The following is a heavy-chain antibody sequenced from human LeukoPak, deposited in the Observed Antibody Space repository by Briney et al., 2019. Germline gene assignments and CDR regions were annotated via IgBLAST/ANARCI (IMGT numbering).Heavy chain of an antibody. CDR1: GGSISSYY. CDR2: INHSGST. CDR3: ARGRLRFLEWLLDKEYYFDY. J-gene: IGHJ4*02. V-gene: IGHV4-34*01. Sequence: KPSETLSLTCTVSGGSISSYYWSWIRQPPGKGLEWIGEINHSGSTNYNPSLKSRVTISVDTSKNQFSLKLSSVTAADTAVYYCARGRLRFLEWLLDKEYYFDYWGQGTLVTVSS. D-gene: IGHD3-3*01.